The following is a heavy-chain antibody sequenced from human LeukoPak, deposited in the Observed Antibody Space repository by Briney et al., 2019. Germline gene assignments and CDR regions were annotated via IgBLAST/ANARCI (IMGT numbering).Heavy chain of an antibody. CDR3: AYHPYGSESYFDY. Sequence: GGTLRLSCVASGFTFSSYAMRWVRQAPGKGLEWVSSISGSGGSTYYADSVKGRFTISRGNSKNTLYLQMNSLRAEDTAVYYRAYHPYGSESYFDYWGQGTLVTVSS. J-gene: IGHJ4*02. CDR2: ISGSGGST. V-gene: IGHV3-23*01. D-gene: IGHD3-10*01. CDR1: GFTFSSYA.